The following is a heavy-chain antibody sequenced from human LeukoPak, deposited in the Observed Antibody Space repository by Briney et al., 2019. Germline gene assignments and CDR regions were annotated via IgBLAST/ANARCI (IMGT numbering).Heavy chain of an antibody. CDR3: ARVISFDYYYYMDV. V-gene: IGHV1-18*01. CDR1: GYTFTSYG. J-gene: IGHJ6*03. CDR2: ISAYNGNT. D-gene: IGHD2/OR15-2a*01. Sequence: GASVKVSCKASGYTFTSYGISWVRQAPGQGLERMGWISAYNGNTNYAQKLQGRVTMTTDTSTSTAYMELRSLRSDDTAVYYCARVISFDYYYYMDVWGKGTTVTVSS.